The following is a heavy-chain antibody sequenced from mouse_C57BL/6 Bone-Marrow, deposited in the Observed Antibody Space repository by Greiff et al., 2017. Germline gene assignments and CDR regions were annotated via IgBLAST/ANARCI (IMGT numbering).Heavy chain of an antibody. V-gene: IGHV1-64*01. CDR2: IPPNSGST. CDR1: GYTFTSYW. Sequence: VQLQQPGAELVKPWASVKLSCKASGYTFTSYWMHWVKQRPGQGLEWIGMIPPNSGSTNYNENFKSKATLTVDKSSSTAYMQLSSLTSEDSAVYYCALDSSGYWGQGTSVTVSS. J-gene: IGHJ4*01. D-gene: IGHD3-2*02. CDR3: ALDSSGY.